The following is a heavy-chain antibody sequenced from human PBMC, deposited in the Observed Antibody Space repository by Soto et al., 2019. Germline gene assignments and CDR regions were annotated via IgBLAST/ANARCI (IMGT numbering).Heavy chain of an antibody. CDR2: ISGSGGST. CDR3: AKDQYSVTTWNY. D-gene: IGHD4-17*01. J-gene: IGHJ4*02. CDR1: GFTFSSYA. V-gene: IGHV3-23*01. Sequence: AGSLRLSCAASGFTFSSYAMSWVRQAPGKGLEWVSAISGSGGSTYYADSVKGRFTISRDNSKNTLYLQMNSLRAEDTAVYYCAKDQYSVTTWNYWGQGTLVTVSS.